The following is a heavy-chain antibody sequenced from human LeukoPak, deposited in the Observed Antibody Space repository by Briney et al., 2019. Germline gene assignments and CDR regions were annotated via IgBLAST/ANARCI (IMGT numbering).Heavy chain of an antibody. J-gene: IGHJ4*02. V-gene: IGHV3-48*02. CDR2: ISSSSSTI. D-gene: IGHD1-7*01. Sequence: GGSLRLSCAASGFTVSSNYMSWVRQAPGKGLEWVSYISSSSSTIYYADSVKGRFTISRDNAKNSLYLQMNSLRDEDTAVYYCARVLGGTFDYWGQGTLVTVSS. CDR3: ARVLGGTFDY. CDR1: GFTVSSNY.